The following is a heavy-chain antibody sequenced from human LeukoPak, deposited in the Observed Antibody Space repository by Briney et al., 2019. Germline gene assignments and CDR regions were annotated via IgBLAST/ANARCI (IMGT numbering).Heavy chain of an antibody. D-gene: IGHD3-22*01. CDR3: ARASTTPTYYYDSSGYYYRLNAFDI. Sequence: ASVKVSCKASGGTFSSYAISWVRQAPGQGLEWMGGIIPIFGTANYAQKFQGRVTITADESTSTAYVELSSLRSEDTAVYYCARASTTPTYYYDSSGYYYRLNAFDIWGQGTMVTVSS. J-gene: IGHJ3*02. CDR1: GGTFSSYA. V-gene: IGHV1-69*13. CDR2: IIPIFGTA.